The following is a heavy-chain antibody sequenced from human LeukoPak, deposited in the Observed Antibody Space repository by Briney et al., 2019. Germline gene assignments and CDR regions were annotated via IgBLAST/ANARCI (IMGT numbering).Heavy chain of an antibody. CDR1: GFTFSSYA. CDR2: ISSNGGST. D-gene: IGHD3-10*01. V-gene: IGHV3-64*01. J-gene: IGHJ6*03. Sequence: GGSLRLSCAASGFTFSSYAMHWVRQAPGKGLEYVSAISSNGGSTYYANSVKGRFTISRDNSKITLYLQMGSLRAEDMAVYYCAKGRVGSRGPPHYYMDVWGKGTTVTVSS. CDR3: AKGRVGSRGPPHYYMDV.